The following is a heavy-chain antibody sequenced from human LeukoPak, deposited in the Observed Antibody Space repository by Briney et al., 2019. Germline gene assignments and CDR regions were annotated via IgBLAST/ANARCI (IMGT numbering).Heavy chain of an antibody. CDR3: ARESTIYDFWSGYYVFDY. D-gene: IGHD3-3*01. CDR2: IIPILGIA. Sequence: ASVKVSCKASGGTFSSYAISWVRQAPGQGLEWMGRIIPILGIANYAQKFQGRVTITADKSTGTAYMELSSLRSEDTAVYYCARESTIYDFWSGYYVFDYWGQGTLVTVSS. CDR1: GGTFSSYA. J-gene: IGHJ4*02. V-gene: IGHV1-69*04.